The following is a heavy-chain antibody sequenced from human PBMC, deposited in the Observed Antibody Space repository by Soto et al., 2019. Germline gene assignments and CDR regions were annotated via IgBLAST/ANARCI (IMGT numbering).Heavy chain of an antibody. CDR1: GFTFSTYA. Sequence: EVQLLESGGGLVQPGGSLRLSCAASGFTFSTYAMSWVRQAPGKGLEWVSAISGSGGSTYYADSVKGRFTISRDNSKNTLYLQMNRLRAEDTGVYYGAKEPGKWLVYWYFDLWGRGTLGPVSS. D-gene: IGHD6-19*01. V-gene: IGHV3-23*01. J-gene: IGHJ2*01. CDR3: AKEPGKWLVYWYFDL. CDR2: ISGSGGST.